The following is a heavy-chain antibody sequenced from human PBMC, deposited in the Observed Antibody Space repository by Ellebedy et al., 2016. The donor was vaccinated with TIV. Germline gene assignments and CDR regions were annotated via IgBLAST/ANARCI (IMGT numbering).Heavy chain of an antibody. J-gene: IGHJ4*02. V-gene: IGHV3-7*01. D-gene: IGHD3-3*01. CDR2: IKQDGSEK. CDR1: GFTFSSYW. Sequence: GESLKISXAASGFTFSSYWMSWVRQAPGKGLEWVANIKQDGSEKYYVDSVKGRFTISRDNAKNSLYLQMNSLRAEDTAVYYCARDQHYDFWSGYYPYYFDYWGQGTLVTVSS. CDR3: ARDQHYDFWSGYYPYYFDY.